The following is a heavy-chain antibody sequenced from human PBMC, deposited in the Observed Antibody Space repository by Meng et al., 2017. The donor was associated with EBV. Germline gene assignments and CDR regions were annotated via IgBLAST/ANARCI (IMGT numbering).Heavy chain of an antibody. CDR2: TNEDGGIT. CDR3: SRDLAGPFDD. V-gene: IGHV3-74*01. Sequence: VQLGESGGGPVRYGGFLRLSCAVSGFTFSRFWMHWVRQVPGKGLVWVARTNEDGGITNYADSVKGRFIISRDNTRNTLYLQMNSLRDEDTAVYFCSRDLAGPFDDWGQGTLVTVSS. J-gene: IGHJ4*02. CDR1: GFTFSRFW.